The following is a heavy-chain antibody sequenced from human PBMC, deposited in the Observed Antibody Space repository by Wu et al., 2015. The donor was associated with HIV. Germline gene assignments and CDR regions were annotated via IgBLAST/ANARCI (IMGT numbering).Heavy chain of an antibody. Sequence: QVQLVQSGAEVKKPGSSVKVSCKASGGTLRDYAISWVRQAPGQGLEWMGGISPRFGTAHYAQQFQGRVTITADDSSTTVYMELSSLRSEDTAVYYCASLSDYYGSGSYSYGMDVWGQGP. CDR2: ISPRFGTA. V-gene: IGHV1-69*12. D-gene: IGHD3-10*01. CDR1: GGTLRDYA. J-gene: IGHJ6*02. CDR3: ASLSDYYGSGSYSYGMDV.